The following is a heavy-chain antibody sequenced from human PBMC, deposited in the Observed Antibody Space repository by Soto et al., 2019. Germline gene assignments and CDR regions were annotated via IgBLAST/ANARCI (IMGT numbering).Heavy chain of an antibody. CDR3: AKGVAAAGTVYSYYGMDV. J-gene: IGHJ6*02. V-gene: IGHV3-23*01. D-gene: IGHD6-13*01. CDR2: ISGSGGST. Sequence: PGGSLRLSCAASGFTFSIYAMRWVRQAPGRGLEWVSGISGSGGSTYYADSVKGRFTISRDNSKNTLYLQMNSLRAEDTAVYYCAKGVAAAGTVYSYYGMDVWGPGTTVTGSS. CDR1: GFTFSIYA.